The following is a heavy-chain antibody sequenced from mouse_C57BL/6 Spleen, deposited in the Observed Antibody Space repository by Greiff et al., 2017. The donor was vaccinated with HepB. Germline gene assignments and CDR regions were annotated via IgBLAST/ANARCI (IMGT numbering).Heavy chain of an antibody. V-gene: IGHV1-26*01. J-gene: IGHJ2*01. D-gene: IGHD2-2*01. CDR2: INPNNGGI. CDR1: GYTFTDYY. Sequence: EVQLQQSGPELVKPGASVKISCKASGYTFTDYYMNWVKQSHGKSLEWIGDINPNNGGISYNQKFKGKATLTVDKSSSTAYMELRSLTSEDSAVYYCARSWLRRSYYFDYWGQGTTLTVSS. CDR3: ARSWLRRSYYFDY.